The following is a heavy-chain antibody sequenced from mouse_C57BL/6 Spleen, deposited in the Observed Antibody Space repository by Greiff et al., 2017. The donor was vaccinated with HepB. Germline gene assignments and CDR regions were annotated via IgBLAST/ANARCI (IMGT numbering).Heavy chain of an antibody. Sequence: QVHVKQSGAELARPGASVKMSCKASGYTFTSYTMHWVKQRPGQGLEWIGYINPSSGYTKYNQKFKDKATLTADKSSSTAYMQLSSLTSEDSAVYYCARWRDWYFDVWGTGTTVTVSS. CDR1: GYTFTSYT. CDR3: ARWRDWYFDV. J-gene: IGHJ1*03. CDR2: INPSSGYT. V-gene: IGHV1-4*01.